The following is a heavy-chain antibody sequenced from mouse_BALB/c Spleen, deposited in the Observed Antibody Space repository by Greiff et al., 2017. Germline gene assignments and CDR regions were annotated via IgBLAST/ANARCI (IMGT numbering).Heavy chain of an antibody. V-gene: IGHV1-61*01. J-gene: IGHJ1*01. CDR1: GYSFTSYW. CDR2: LHPSDSET. D-gene: IGHD2-10*01. Sequence: QVQLQQPGAELVRPGASVKLSCKASGYSFTSYWMNWVKQRPGQGLEWIGMLHPSDSETRLNQKFKDKATLTVDKSSSTAYMQLSSPTSEDSAVYYCAREGAYYGNPGYFDVWGAGTTVTVSS. CDR3: AREGAYYGNPGYFDV.